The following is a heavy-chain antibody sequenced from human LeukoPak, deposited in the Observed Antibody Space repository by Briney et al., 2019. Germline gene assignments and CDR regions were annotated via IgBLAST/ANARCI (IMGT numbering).Heavy chain of an antibody. Sequence: SETLSLTCTVSGGSISSGGYYWSWIRQHPGKGLEWIGRIYTSGSTNYNPSLKSRVTMSVDTSKNQFSLKLSSVTAADTAVYYCARDSRGCSSTSCYGNWFDPWGQGTLVTVSS. D-gene: IGHD2-2*01. CDR3: ARDSRGCSSTSCYGNWFDP. V-gene: IGHV4-61*02. CDR1: GGSISSGGYY. J-gene: IGHJ5*02. CDR2: IYTSGST.